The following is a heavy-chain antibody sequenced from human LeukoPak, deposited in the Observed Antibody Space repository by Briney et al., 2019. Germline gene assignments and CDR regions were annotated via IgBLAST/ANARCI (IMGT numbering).Heavy chain of an antibody. CDR3: ARVNIGVDY. CDR1: SGSISTSNYY. Sequence: SETLSLTCTVSSGSISTSNYYWGWVRQPPGKALEWIGNIFYSGSTYYNPSLKSRVTISVDTSKNQFSLKLSSVTAADTAVYYCARVNIGVDYWGQGTLVTVSS. J-gene: IGHJ4*02. D-gene: IGHD5-12*01. CDR2: IFYSGST. V-gene: IGHV4-39*07.